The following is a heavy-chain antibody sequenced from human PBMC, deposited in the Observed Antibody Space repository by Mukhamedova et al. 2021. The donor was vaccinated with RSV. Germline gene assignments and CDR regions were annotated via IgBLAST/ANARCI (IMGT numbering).Heavy chain of an antibody. D-gene: IGHD3-10*01. CDR3: ARDYGSGNEDWFDP. CDR2: YYSGST. V-gene: IGHV4-59*01. Sequence: YYSGSTNYNPSLKSRVTISVDTSKNQFSLKLSSVTAADTAVYYCARDYGSGNEDWFDPWGQGTLVTVSS. J-gene: IGHJ5*02.